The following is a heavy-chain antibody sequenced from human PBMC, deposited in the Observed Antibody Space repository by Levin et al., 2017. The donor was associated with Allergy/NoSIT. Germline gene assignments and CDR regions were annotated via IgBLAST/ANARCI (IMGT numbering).Heavy chain of an antibody. CDR2: IAPDGRNE. CDR3: AKTYYFESSGYFGGHYYYGMEV. CDR1: GFIFDSNG. J-gene: IGHJ6*02. Sequence: PGGSLRPSCEASGFIFDSNGMQWVRQAPGKGLEWVAVIAPDGRNEYYGDSVKGRVTISRDNSKNTSYLEMNSLRAEDTAVYYCAKTYYFESSGYFGGHYYYGMEVWGQGTTVTVSS. V-gene: IGHV3-30*18. D-gene: IGHD3-22*01.